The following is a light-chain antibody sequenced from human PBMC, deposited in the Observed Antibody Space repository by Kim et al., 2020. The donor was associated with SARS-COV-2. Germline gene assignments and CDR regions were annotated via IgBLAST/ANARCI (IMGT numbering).Light chain of an antibody. CDR3: ASYATSMTAVV. CDR2: DVS. Sequence: SKTIFGTGASSYNGSYNLVSWYQQFPGKAPKLIIYDVSKRPSGIANRFSGSKSGNSATLAIAGLQTGDEADYYCASYATSMTAVVFGGGTQVTVL. J-gene: IGLJ2*01. CDR1: SSYNGSYNL. V-gene: IGLV2-23*02.